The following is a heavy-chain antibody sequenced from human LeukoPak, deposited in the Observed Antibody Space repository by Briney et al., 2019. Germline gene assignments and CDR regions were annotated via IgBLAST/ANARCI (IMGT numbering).Heavy chain of an antibody. J-gene: IGHJ4*02. D-gene: IGHD3-3*01. V-gene: IGHV5-51*01. CDR1: GYSFTSHW. CDR2: IYPGDSDT. CDR3: ARHALGSGLPYYLDY. Sequence: GESLKISCTGSGYSFTSHWIGWVRQMPGKGLEWMGIIYPGDSDTRYSPSFQGQVTISADKSISTAYLQWSSLKASDTAMHYCARHALGSGLPYYLDYWGQGTLVTVSA.